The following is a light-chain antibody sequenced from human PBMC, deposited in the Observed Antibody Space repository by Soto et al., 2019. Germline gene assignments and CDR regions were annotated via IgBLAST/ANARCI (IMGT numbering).Light chain of an antibody. Sequence: QSVLTQPPSVYGAPGQRVTISCTGNASNIGAGYEVHWYQQPPGKAPKHLISGHNIRPSGVPDRFFGSKSGTSASLAINGLQAEDEADYYCQSYDISLSGSGVFGGGTKVTVL. V-gene: IGLV1-40*01. CDR2: GHN. J-gene: IGLJ3*02. CDR3: QSYDISLSGSGV. CDR1: ASNIGAGYE.